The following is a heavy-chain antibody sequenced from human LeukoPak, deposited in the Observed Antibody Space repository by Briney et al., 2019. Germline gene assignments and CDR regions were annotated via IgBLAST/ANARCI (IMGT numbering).Heavy chain of an antibody. D-gene: IGHD1-26*01. J-gene: IGHJ6*02. CDR3: ARDRWELPHYSYYGLDV. V-gene: IGHV3-21*01. CDR1: GFTFNGYS. Sequence: GGSLRLSCAASGFTFNGYSMNWVRQAPGKGLEWVSSILSGSGNIYYADSVKGRFTISRDSAKNSLYLQMNSLRADDTAVYCCARDRWELPHYSYYGLDVWGRGTTVTVSS. CDR2: ILSGSGNI.